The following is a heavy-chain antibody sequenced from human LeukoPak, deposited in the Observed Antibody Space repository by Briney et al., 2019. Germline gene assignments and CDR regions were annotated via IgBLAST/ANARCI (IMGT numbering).Heavy chain of an antibody. Sequence: GGSLRLSCAASGFTFSSYVIHWVRQAPGKGLEWVAVIWYDASNEHYADSVKGRCTISRDNSKNTVYLQMNSLRAEDTAVYHCAKLTGGPNPQDGFDTWGQGTMVTVSS. J-gene: IGHJ3*02. D-gene: IGHD2-15*01. CDR2: IWYDASNE. CDR3: AKLTGGPNPQDGFDT. CDR1: GFTFSSYV. V-gene: IGHV3-33*06.